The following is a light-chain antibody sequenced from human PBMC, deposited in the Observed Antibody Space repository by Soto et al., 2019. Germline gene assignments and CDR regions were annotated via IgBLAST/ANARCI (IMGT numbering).Light chain of an antibody. V-gene: IGKV3-20*01. J-gene: IGKJ3*01. CDR1: QSVSSSY. CDR2: GAS. CDR3: KQYGSPPH. Sequence: EIVLTQSPGTLSLSPGERATLSCRASQSVSSSYLAWYQQKPGQAPRLLIYGASSRATGIPDRFSGSGSGTDFTLTISRLEPEDFAVYYCKQYGSPPHFGPGTRVDIK.